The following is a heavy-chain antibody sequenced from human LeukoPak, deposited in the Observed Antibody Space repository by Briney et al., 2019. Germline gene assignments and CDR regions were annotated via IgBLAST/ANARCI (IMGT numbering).Heavy chain of an antibody. CDR3: ARPAAIQEYFQH. CDR1: GFTFSSYS. J-gene: IGHJ1*01. Sequence: GGSLRLSCAASGFTFSSYSMNWVRQAPGKGLEWVSSISSSSSYIYYADSVKGRFTISRDNAKNSLYLQMNSLRAEDTAVYYCARPAAIQEYFQHWGQGTLVTVSS. V-gene: IGHV3-21*01. CDR2: ISSSSSYI. D-gene: IGHD2-2*02.